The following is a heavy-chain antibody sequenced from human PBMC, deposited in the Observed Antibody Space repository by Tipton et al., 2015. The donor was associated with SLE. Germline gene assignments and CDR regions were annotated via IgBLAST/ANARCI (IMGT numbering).Heavy chain of an antibody. D-gene: IGHD4/OR15-4a*01. CDR3: TRGGRGDGANPFDP. CDR1: DGSLSNYY. CDR2: ITRRGKT. J-gene: IGHJ5*02. Sequence: TMSLTCAVHDGSLSNYYWSWFRRPPGRGLEWIGEITRRGKTNYNPSLKSRVTISVDTSKNQFSLKLTSVTVADTAVYYCTRGGRGDGANPFDPWGQGTLVTVSS. V-gene: IGHV4-34*01.